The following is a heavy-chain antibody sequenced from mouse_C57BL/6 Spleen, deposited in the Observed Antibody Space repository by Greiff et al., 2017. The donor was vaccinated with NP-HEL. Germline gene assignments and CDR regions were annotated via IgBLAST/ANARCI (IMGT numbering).Heavy chain of an antibody. CDR3: ASSTTVVAPFDY. CDR1: GFNIKDYY. V-gene: IGHV14-2*01. CDR2: IDPEDGDT. Sequence: EVHLVESGAELVKPGASVKLSCTASGFNIKDYYMHWVKQRTEQGLEWIGRIDPEDGDTKYAPKFQGKATITADTSSNTAYLQLSSLTSEDTAVYYCASSTTVVAPFDYWGQGTTLTVSS. D-gene: IGHD1-1*01. J-gene: IGHJ2*01.